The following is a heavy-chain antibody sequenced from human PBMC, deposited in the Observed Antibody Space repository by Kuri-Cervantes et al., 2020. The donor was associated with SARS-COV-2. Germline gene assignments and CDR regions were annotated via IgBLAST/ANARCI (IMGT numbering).Heavy chain of an antibody. CDR1: GFTFSDYY. J-gene: IGHJ4*02. V-gene: IGHV3-11*03. Sequence: GESLKISCAASGFTFSDYYMSWIRQAPGKGLEWVSYISSSSSYTNYADSVKGRFTISRDNSKNTLYLQMNSLRAEDTAVYYCAKLGSRRHYEDWGQGTLVTVSS. CDR2: ISSSSSYT. CDR3: AKLGSRRHYED. D-gene: IGHD4-17*01.